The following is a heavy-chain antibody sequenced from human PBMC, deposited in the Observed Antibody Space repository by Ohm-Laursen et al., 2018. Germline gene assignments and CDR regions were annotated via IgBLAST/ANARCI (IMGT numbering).Heavy chain of an antibody. Sequence: GASVKVSCKASGYTFTSYYMHWVRQVPGQGLEWMGIINPSVGSTSYAQKFQGRVTMTRDTSTSTVYMELSSLRSEDTAVYYCARDATVTERGMDVWGQGTTVTVSS. CDR2: INPSVGST. D-gene: IGHD4-11*01. CDR3: ARDATVTERGMDV. J-gene: IGHJ6*02. V-gene: IGHV1-46*01. CDR1: GYTFTSYY.